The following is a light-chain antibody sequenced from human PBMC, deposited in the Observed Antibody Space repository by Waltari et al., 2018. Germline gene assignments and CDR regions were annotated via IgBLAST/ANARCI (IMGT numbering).Light chain of an antibody. Sequence: DIQMTQFPSSLSASVGDSVTIACRASQRISSYLNWYQQKPGQAPKLLIYAASSLESGVPSRFSGSGFGTDFTLTINSLQPEDFAVYYCQQTYSNFRTFGQGTKVDVK. CDR1: QRISSY. J-gene: IGKJ1*01. CDR2: AAS. CDR3: QQTYSNFRT. V-gene: IGKV1-39*01.